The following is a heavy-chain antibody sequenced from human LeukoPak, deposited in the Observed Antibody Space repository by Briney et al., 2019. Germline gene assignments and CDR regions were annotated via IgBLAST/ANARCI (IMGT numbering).Heavy chain of an antibody. CDR1: GVTFSTYA. Sequence: ASVKVACKASGVTFSTYAINWVRQVAGQGLEWMGGIIPIFGTANYAQKFQGRVTITADESTSTAYMELSSLRCEDTAMYYCARDNGGLGGYDHFYYYGMDVWGKGTTVTVSS. CDR3: ARDNGGLGGYDHFYYYGMDV. V-gene: IGHV1-69*13. J-gene: IGHJ6*04. CDR2: IIPIFGTA. D-gene: IGHD5-12*01.